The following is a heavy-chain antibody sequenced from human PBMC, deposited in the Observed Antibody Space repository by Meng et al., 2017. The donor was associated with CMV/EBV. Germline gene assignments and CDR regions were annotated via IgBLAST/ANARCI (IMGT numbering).Heavy chain of an antibody. CDR1: GFTFSSYW. J-gene: IGHJ6*02. CDR2: INSDGSST. Sequence: GGSLRLSCAASGFTFSSYWMHWVRQAPGKGLVWVSRINSDGSSTSYADSVKGRFTISRDNAKNTLYLQMNSLRAEDTAVYYCARGKGVVVPAAIPRRYYYYGMDVWGQGTTVTVSS. V-gene: IGHV3-74*01. D-gene: IGHD2-2*01. CDR3: ARGKGVVVPAAIPRRYYYYGMDV.